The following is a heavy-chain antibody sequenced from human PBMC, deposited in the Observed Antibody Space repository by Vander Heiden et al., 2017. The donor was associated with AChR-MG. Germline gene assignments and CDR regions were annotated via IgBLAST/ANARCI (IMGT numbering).Heavy chain of an antibody. D-gene: IGHD1-26*01. CDR2: ISGSGVST. CDR1: GFPFSSYA. J-gene: IGHJ5*02. V-gene: IGHV3-23*01. CDR3: AKSPGIVEWFDP. Sequence: EVQLLESGGCSVQRGGSLRPSCAASGFPFSSYAMGWVHQSPWNELEWVSAISGSGVSTYYADSVNGRFTISRDNSKNTLYLQMNSLRAEDTAVYYCAKSPGIVEWFDPWGQGTLVTVSS.